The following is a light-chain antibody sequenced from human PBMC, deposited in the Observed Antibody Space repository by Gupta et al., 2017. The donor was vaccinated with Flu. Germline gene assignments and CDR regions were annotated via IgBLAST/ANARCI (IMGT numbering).Light chain of an antibody. J-gene: IGKJ1*01. CDR1: QSISNF. CDR3: LQSYSTPWT. V-gene: IGKV1-39*01. Sequence: DIQMTQSPSSLSASVGDRVTVTCRANQSISNFLTWYQQRPGKAPKLLMFAASTLQSGVPSRFSGGGSGTDFTLTITPLQPEDFATYYCLQSYSTPWTFGQGTKVEIK. CDR2: AAS.